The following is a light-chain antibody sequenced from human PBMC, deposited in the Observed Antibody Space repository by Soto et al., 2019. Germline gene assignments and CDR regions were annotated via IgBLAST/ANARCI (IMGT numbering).Light chain of an antibody. CDR2: AAS. J-gene: IGKJ5*01. Sequence: EIVFTHSPFTLSLSPVERATLSCMASQIVSSSHLAWYQHKPGQAPRLLIYAASSRATGSPDRFSGGGSGTDFTLTISRLEPEDFAVYYCQKYGYSPINFGQGTRLEIK. V-gene: IGKV3-20*01. CDR3: QKYGYSPIN. CDR1: QIVSSSH.